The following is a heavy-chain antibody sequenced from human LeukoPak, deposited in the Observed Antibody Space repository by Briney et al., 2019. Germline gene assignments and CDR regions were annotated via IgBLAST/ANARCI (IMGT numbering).Heavy chain of an antibody. Sequence: GGSLRLSCAASGFTFSSYEMNWVRQAPGKGLEWVSYISSSGSTIYYADSVKGRFTISRDNAKNSLYLQKNSLRAEDTAVYYCARAPEGVDYWGQGTLVTVSS. D-gene: IGHD3-10*01. CDR1: GFTFSSYE. J-gene: IGHJ4*02. V-gene: IGHV3-48*03. CDR2: ISSSGSTI. CDR3: ARAPEGVDY.